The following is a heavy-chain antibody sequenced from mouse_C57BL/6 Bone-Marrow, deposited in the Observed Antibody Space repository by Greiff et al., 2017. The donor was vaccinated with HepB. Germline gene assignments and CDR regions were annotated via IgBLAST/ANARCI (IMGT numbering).Heavy chain of an antibody. D-gene: IGHD1-1*01. J-gene: IGHJ2*01. CDR2: IDPENGDT. Sequence: EVKLVESGAELVRPGASVKLSCTASGFNIKDDYMHWVKQRPEQGLEWIGWIDPENGDTEYASKFQGKATITADTSSNTAYLQLSSLTSEDTAVYYCTKADYYGSSFLFDYWGQGTTLTVSS. CDR1: GFNIKDDY. V-gene: IGHV14-4*01. CDR3: TKADYYGSSFLFDY.